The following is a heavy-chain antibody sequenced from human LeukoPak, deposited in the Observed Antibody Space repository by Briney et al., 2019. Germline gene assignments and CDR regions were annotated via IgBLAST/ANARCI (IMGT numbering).Heavy chain of an antibody. CDR2: IYYSGST. CDR3: AARLRSYPGSVDY. J-gene: IGHJ4*02. D-gene: IGHD4-17*01. CDR1: GGSISSYY. V-gene: IGHV4-59*01. Sequence: PSETLSLTCTVSGGSISSYYWSWIRQPPGKGLEWIGYIYYSGSTNYNPSLKSRVTISVDTSKNQFSLKLSSVTAADTAVYYCAARLRSYPGSVDYWGQGTLVTVSS.